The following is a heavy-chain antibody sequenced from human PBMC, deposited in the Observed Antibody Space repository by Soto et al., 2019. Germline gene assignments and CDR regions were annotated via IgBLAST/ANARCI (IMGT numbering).Heavy chain of an antibody. CDR3: ARDGNSVFDY. Sequence: EVQLVESGGGLVQPGGSLRLSCVASGFTFSSYWMSWVRQAPGKGLEWVANIKQDGSEKYYVDSVKGRFTISRDNAKNSLYLQMNSLRAEDTAVYYCARDGNSVFDYWGQGTLVTVSS. CDR1: GFTFSSYW. J-gene: IGHJ4*02. CDR2: IKQDGSEK. V-gene: IGHV3-7*03. D-gene: IGHD4-4*01.